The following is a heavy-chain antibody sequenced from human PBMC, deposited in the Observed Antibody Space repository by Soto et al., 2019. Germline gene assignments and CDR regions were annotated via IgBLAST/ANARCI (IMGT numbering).Heavy chain of an antibody. V-gene: IGHV1-18*01. CDR1: GYTFTSYG. D-gene: IGHD3-9*01. CDR2: ISAYNGNT. Sequence: ASVKVSCKASGYTFTSYGISWVRQAPGQGLEWMGWISAYNGNTNYAQKLQGRVTMTTDTSTSTAYMELRSLRSDDTAVYYCARDPPQYYDILTADYWGQGTLVTVSS. CDR3: ARDPPQYYDILTADY. J-gene: IGHJ4*02.